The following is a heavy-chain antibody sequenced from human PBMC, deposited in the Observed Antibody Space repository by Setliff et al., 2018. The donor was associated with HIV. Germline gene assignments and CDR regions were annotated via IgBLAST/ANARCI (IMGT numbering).Heavy chain of an antibody. V-gene: IGHV1-58*01. Sequence: SVKVSCKASGYPFTNFGVSWVRQAPGQGLEWIGWIVVGSGNTNYAQKFQERVTITRDMSTSTAYMELSHLRSDDTAVYFCARGALLAVFDFDHWGHGTLVTVSS. J-gene: IGHJ4*01. CDR2: IVVGSGNT. CDR1: GYPFTNFG. CDR3: ARGALLAVFDFDH. D-gene: IGHD3-10*01.